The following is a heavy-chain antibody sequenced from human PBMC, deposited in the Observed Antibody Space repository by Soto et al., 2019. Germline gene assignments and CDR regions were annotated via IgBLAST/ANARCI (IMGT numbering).Heavy chain of an antibody. CDR3: ARGSYNILTGYYLGY. CDR2: IYYSGTT. D-gene: IGHD3-9*01. Sequence: SETLSLTCTVSGCSFSNYYWSWIRQPPGKGLEWIGYIYYSGTTKYNPSFKSRVTISVDTSRNQFSLKLSSVTAADTAVYYCARGSYNILTGYYLGYWGQGTLVTVSS. V-gene: IGHV4-59*01. CDR1: GCSFSNYY. J-gene: IGHJ4*02.